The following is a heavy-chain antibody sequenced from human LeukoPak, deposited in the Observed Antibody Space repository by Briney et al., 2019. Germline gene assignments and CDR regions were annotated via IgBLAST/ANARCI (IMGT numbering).Heavy chain of an antibody. CDR2: IHYSGNT. D-gene: IGHD3-9*01. CDR1: GVSIFSYY. J-gene: IGHJ4*02. V-gene: IGHV4-59*08. Sequence: SETLSLTCTVSGVSIFSYYWNWIRQPPGQGLEWIGYIHYSGNTTYNPSLKSRVSISIDTSKSPFSLKLTSATAADTAIYYCATGRSIRYFDYWGQGTLLSVSS. CDR3: ATGRSIRYFDY.